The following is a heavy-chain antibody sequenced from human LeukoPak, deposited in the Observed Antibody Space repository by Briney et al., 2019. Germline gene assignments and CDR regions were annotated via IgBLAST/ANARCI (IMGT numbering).Heavy chain of an antibody. CDR3: AREHGRSPYYYDSSGYYGNWFDP. V-gene: IGHV1-2*02. CDR1: GYTFTGYY. CDR2: INPNSGGT. J-gene: IGHJ5*02. Sequence: ASVKVSCKASGYTFTGYYMHWVRQAPGQGLEWMGWINPNSGGTNYAQKFQDRVTMTRDTSISTAYMELSRLRSDDTAVYYCAREHGRSPYYYDSSGYYGNWFDPWGQGTLVTVSS. D-gene: IGHD3-22*01.